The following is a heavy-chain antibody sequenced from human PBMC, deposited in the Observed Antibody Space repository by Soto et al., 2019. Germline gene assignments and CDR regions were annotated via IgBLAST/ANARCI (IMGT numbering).Heavy chain of an antibody. Sequence: PGGSLRLSCAASGFTLSSYGMNRVRQAPGKGLEWVTYISSSSRTIYYADSVKGRFTVSRDNAKNSLYLQMNSLRAEDTAVYYCARGQDFDYWGQGTLVTVSS. D-gene: IGHD3-10*01. CDR3: ARGQDFDY. CDR2: ISSSSRTI. V-gene: IGHV3-48*01. J-gene: IGHJ4*02. CDR1: GFTLSSYG.